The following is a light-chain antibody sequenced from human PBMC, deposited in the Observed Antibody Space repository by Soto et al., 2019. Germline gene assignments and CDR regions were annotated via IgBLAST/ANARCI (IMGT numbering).Light chain of an antibody. V-gene: IGKV1-5*03. J-gene: IGKJ1*01. Sequence: DIQMTQSPSTLSASVGDRVTITCRASRSINNWLAWYQQKPGKAPKLLIYKASSLESGVPSRFSGSGSGTEFTLTISSLQPDDFATYYCQQYNSYSTFGQGTKVDIK. CDR3: QQYNSYST. CDR1: RSINNW. CDR2: KAS.